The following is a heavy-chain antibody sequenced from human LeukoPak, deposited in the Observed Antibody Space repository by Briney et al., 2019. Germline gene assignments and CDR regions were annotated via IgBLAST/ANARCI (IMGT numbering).Heavy chain of an antibody. CDR2: IYTNGGA. J-gene: IGHJ4*02. CDR1: GGSVTSGNYY. V-gene: IGHV4-61*02. CDR3: AREPPGY. Sequence: SQTLSLTCAVSGGSVTSGNYYWNWIRQPAGKGLEWIGRIYTNGGASYNPSLKSRVTISIDASKNQFSLKLSSVTAADTAVYYCAREPPGYWGQGILVTVSS.